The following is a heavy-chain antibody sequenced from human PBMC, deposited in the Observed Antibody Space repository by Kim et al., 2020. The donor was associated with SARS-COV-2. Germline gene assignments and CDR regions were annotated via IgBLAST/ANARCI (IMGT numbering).Heavy chain of an antibody. CDR2: ISGSGGST. CDR1: GFTFSSYA. D-gene: IGHD2-2*01. Sequence: GGSLRLSCAASGFTFSSYAMSWVRQAPGKGLEWVSAISGSGGSTYYADSVKGRFTISRDNSKNTLYLQMNSLRAEDTAVYYCAKPLSAAGLYDYQLLFSDGMDVWGQGTTVTVSS. V-gene: IGHV3-23*01. J-gene: IGHJ6*02. CDR3: AKPLSAAGLYDYQLLFSDGMDV.